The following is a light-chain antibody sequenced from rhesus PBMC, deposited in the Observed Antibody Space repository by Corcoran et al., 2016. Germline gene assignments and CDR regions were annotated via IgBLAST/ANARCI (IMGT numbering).Light chain of an antibody. CDR1: QSVSSS. CDR3: QQYSKWPLT. Sequence: EIVMTQSPATLSLSPGERATLSCRASQSVSSSLAWYPRTPGQAPRLLIDGAPSRATDIPDRFSGSGSGTEFTLTISSLDPEDFAVYYCQQYSKWPLTFGGGTKVEIK. CDR2: GAP. V-gene: IGKV3-42*03. J-gene: IGKJ4*01.